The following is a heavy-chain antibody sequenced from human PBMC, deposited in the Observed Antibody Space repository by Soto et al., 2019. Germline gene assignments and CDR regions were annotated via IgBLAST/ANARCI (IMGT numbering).Heavy chain of an antibody. CDR1: GLTISGKKY. V-gene: IGHV3-53*01. CDR3: ATWHEREHAYDV. J-gene: IGHJ3*01. CDR2: LYDVDGS. D-gene: IGHD1-1*01. Sequence: DVQLVESGGGLIQPGESLRLSCAAFGLTISGKKYVAWVRQAPGKGLEWVSALYDVDGSFYADSVQGRLTTSSDSSKTTVDLQMNDLRPDDTAVYYCATWHEREHAYDVWGQGTTVTVSS.